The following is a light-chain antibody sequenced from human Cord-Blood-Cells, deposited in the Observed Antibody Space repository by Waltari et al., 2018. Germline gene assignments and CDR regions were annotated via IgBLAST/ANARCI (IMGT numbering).Light chain of an antibody. Sequence: QSALTQPASVSGSPGQSITISCTGTSSDVGSYNLVSWYQQPPGKAPKLMIYEGSKRPSGVSNRFSGSKSGNTASLTISGLQAEDEVDYYCCSYAGSSTLVFGGGTKLTVL. V-gene: IGLV2-23*01. CDR2: EGS. CDR3: CSYAGSSTLV. J-gene: IGLJ2*01. CDR1: SSDVGSYNL.